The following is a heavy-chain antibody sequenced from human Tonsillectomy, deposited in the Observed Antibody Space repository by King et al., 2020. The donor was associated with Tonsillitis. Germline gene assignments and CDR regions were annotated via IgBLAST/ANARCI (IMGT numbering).Heavy chain of an antibody. CDR2: ISGSAGST. CDR1: GFSFSSYA. D-gene: IGHD6-19*01. Sequence: VQLVESGGGLVQPGGSLRLSCAASGFSFSSYAMTWVRQAPGKGLEWVSAISGSAGSTYYADSVKGRFTICRDNSKNTLYLQMNSLRAEDTAVYYCAKLGYSSGWYGYFDYWGQGALVTVSS. V-gene: IGHV3-23*04. J-gene: IGHJ4*02. CDR3: AKLGYSSGWYGYFDY.